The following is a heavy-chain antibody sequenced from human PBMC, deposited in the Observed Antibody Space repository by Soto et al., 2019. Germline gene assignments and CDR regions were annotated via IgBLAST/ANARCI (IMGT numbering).Heavy chain of an antibody. CDR1: GFTFSSNY. V-gene: IGHV3-66*01. CDR2: IYSDGTT. J-gene: IGHJ6*02. CDR3: ARDRYSKSDYKYGMDV. Sequence: EVQLVESGGGLVKPGGSLRLSCAAFGFTFSSNYMTWVRQAPGKGLEWVSVIYSDGTTYYADSVKGRFTISRDNSKNTLYLQMNSLRAEDTAVYYCARDRYSKSDYKYGMDVWGQGTTVTVSS. D-gene: IGHD6-13*01.